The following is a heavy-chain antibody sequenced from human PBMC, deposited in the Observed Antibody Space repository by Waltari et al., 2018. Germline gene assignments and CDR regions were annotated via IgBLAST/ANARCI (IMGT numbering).Heavy chain of an antibody. V-gene: IGHV1-46*01. CDR2: INPSGGST. D-gene: IGHD2-2*01. CDR1: GYTFTSYY. Sequence: QVQLVQSGAEVKKPGASVKVSCKASGYTFTSYYMPWVRQTPGQGLEWMGIINPSGGSTSYAQKFQGRVTMTRDTSTSTVYMELSSLRSEDTAVYYCARDAALDIVVVPAAHGFDYWGQGTLVTVSS. J-gene: IGHJ4*02. CDR3: ARDAALDIVVVPAAHGFDY.